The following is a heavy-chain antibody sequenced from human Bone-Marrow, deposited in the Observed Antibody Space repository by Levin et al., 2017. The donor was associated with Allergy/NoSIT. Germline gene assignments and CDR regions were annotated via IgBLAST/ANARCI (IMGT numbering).Heavy chain of an antibody. J-gene: IGHJ6*02. CDR1: FFPFSSFS. Sequence: LSFPSSFFPFSSFSLTWVRQAPGKGLEWVGFIRSKIYGKTTEYAASVKGRFPLSRDDSKSIASMQMTSMRTEDATVYYWTRDEGGVYPTVLTEDNYYYGMDVWGQGTTVTVSS. CDR2: IRSKIYGKTT. CDR3: TRDEGGVYPTVLTEDNYYYGMDV. V-gene: IGHV3-49*02. D-gene: IGHD1-1*01.